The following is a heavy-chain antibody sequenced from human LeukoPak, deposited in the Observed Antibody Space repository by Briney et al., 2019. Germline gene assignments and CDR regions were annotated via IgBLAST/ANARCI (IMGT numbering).Heavy chain of an antibody. CDR3: ARGTYYYDSSGYYYILDY. CDR2: ISAYNGNT. D-gene: IGHD3-22*01. CDR1: GYTFTSYG. J-gene: IGHJ4*02. Sequence: ASVKVSCKASGYTFTSYGISWVRQAPGQGLEWMGWISAYNGNTNYAQKLQGRVTMTTDTSTSTAYMELRSLRSDDTAEYYCARGTYYYDSSGYYYILDYWGQGTLVTVSS. V-gene: IGHV1-18*01.